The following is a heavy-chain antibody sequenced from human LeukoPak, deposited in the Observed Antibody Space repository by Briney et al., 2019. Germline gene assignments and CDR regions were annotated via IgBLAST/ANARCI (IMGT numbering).Heavy chain of an antibody. J-gene: IGHJ4*01. CDR2: INHSGST. CDR3: ARNRADGSGTYYERNPLNFDS. CDR1: TGSFSGYY. D-gene: IGHD3-10*01. V-gene: IGHV4-34*01. Sequence: SETLSLTCAVYTGSFSGYYWTWIRQPPGKGLEWIGEINHSGSTNCNPSLKSRITSSVDTSKNQFSLKVGSVTAADTAIYYCARNRADGSGTYYERNPLNFDSWGQGTLVTVSS.